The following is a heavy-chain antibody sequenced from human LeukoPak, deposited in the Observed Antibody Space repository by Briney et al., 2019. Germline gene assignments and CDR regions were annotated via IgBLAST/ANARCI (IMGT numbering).Heavy chain of an antibody. CDR1: GYSFTSYW. CDR3: ARLGEYYGSGSYYSPFGY. J-gene: IGHJ4*02. D-gene: IGHD3-10*01. V-gene: IGHV5-51*01. Sequence: GESLKISCKGSGYSFTSYWIGWVRQMPGKGLEWMGIIYPGDSDTRYSPSFQGQVTISADKSISTAYLQWSSLKASDTAMYYCARLGEYYGSGSYYSPFGYWGQGTLVTVSS. CDR2: IYPGDSDT.